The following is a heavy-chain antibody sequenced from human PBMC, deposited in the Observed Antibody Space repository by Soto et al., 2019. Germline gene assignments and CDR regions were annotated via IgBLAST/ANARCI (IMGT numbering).Heavy chain of an antibody. CDR2: ISGSGGST. CDR1: GFTFSSYA. CDR3: ALPPGLLLTP. D-gene: IGHD3-22*01. Sequence: EVQLLESGGGLVQPGGSLRLSCAASGFTFSSYAMSWVCQAPGKGLEWVSAISGSGGSTYYADSVKGRFTLSRDNSKNTLYLQMNSLRAEDTTVYYCALPPGLLLTPWGQGTLVTVSS. V-gene: IGHV3-23*01. J-gene: IGHJ5*02.